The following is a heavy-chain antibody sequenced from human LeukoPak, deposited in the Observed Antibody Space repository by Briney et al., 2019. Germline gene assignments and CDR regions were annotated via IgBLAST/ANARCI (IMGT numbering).Heavy chain of an antibody. Sequence: SETLSLTCTVSGGSISSYYWSWIRQPPGKGLEWIGYIYYSGSTNYNPSLKSRVTISVDTSKNQFSLKLRSVTAADTAVYYCARDPGLLWFGELLPSNFDYWGQGTLVTVSS. CDR2: IYYSGST. V-gene: IGHV4-59*01. D-gene: IGHD3-10*01. CDR3: ARDPGLLWFGELLPSNFDY. J-gene: IGHJ4*02. CDR1: GGSISSYY.